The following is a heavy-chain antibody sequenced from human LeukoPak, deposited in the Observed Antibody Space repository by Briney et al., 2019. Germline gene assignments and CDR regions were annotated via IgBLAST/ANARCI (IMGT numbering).Heavy chain of an antibody. Sequence: GGSLRLSCAASGFTFSNAWMSWVRQAPGKGLEWVGRIKSKTDGGTTDYAAPVKGRFTSSRDDSKNTLYLQMNSLKTEDTVVYYCTTDGDSSGSIDYWGQGTLVTVSS. J-gene: IGHJ4*02. CDR3: TTDGDSSGSIDY. CDR1: GFTFSNAW. CDR2: IKSKTDGGTT. D-gene: IGHD3-22*01. V-gene: IGHV3-15*01.